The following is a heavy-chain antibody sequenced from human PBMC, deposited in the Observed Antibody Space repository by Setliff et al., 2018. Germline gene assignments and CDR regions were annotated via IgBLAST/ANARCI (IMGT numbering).Heavy chain of an antibody. CDR2: IIHSGST. V-gene: IGHV4-34*12. D-gene: IGHD3-22*01. Sequence: SETLSLTCAVYGGSFSGYYWSWIRQPPGKRLEWIGEIIHSGSTNYNPSLKSRVTISMDTSKNQFSLKLSSVTAADTAVYYCARDSGYYLYYFDYWGQRTLVTVSS. CDR1: GGSFSGYY. CDR3: ARDSGYYLYYFDY. J-gene: IGHJ4*02.